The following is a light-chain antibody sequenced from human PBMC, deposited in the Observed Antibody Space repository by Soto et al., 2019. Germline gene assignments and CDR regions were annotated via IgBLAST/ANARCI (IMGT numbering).Light chain of an antibody. Sequence: QSVLTQPPSVSGAPGQRVTISCTGSSSNIGANYDLHWYQQLPGTSPKLLIYGNSNRPSGVPDRFSGSKSGTSASLAITGLQAEDEADYYCQSYDGSLSAVVFGGGTKLTVL. J-gene: IGLJ2*01. CDR2: GNS. CDR3: QSYDGSLSAVV. V-gene: IGLV1-40*01. CDR1: SSNIGANYD.